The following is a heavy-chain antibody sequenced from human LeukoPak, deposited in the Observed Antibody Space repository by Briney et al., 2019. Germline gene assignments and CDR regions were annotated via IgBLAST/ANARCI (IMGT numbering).Heavy chain of an antibody. CDR3: ARGYGDYAYGMDV. Sequence: GGSLRLSCAASGFTVSSNYMSWVRQAPGKGLEWVSVIYSGGSTYYADSVKGRFTISRDNSKNTLYLQMNSLRAEDTAVYYCARGYGDYAYGMDVWAKGPRSPSP. CDR1: GFTVSSNY. CDR2: IYSGGST. D-gene: IGHD4-17*01. J-gene: IGHJ6*02. V-gene: IGHV3-53*01.